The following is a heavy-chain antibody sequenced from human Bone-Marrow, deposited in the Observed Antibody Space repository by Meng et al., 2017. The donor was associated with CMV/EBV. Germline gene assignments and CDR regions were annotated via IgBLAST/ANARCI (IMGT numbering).Heavy chain of an antibody. V-gene: IGHV4-34*08. D-gene: IGHD6-13*01. CDR3: ALAAAGTAPDY. CDR2: INHSGST. Sequence: ESLKISCAASGFTFSSYSMNWVRQPPGKGLEWIGEINHSGSTNYNPSLKSRVTISVDTSKNQFSLKLSSVTAADTAVYYCALAAAGTAPDYWGQGTLVTFYS. CDR1: GFTFSSYS. J-gene: IGHJ4*02.